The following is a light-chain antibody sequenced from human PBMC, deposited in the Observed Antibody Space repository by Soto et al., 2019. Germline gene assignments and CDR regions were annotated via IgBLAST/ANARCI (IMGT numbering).Light chain of an antibody. CDR3: QLYGSSSYT. CDR2: GAS. V-gene: IGKV3-20*01. J-gene: IGKJ2*01. Sequence: EIVLTQSPGTLSLSPGERATLSCRASQSVTSYYLAWYQQKPGQAPRLLIYGASRRATDIPDRFSGSGSGTDFTLTISSLEPEDFAVYYCQLYGSSSYTFGQGTKLEIE. CDR1: QSVTSYY.